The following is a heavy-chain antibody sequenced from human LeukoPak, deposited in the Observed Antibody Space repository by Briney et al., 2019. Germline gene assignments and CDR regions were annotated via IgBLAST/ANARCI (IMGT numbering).Heavy chain of an antibody. CDR2: INPSGGST. V-gene: IGHV1-46*01. CDR1: GYTFTSYY. Sequence: ASVKVSCKASGYTFTSYYMHWVRQAPGQGLEWMGIINPSGGSTSYAQKFQGRVTMTRDMSTSTVYMELSSLRSEDTAVYYCARAQGRDGSGSYYYYYYYVDVWGKGTTVTVSS. D-gene: IGHD3-10*01. J-gene: IGHJ6*03. CDR3: ARAQGRDGSGSYYYYYYYVDV.